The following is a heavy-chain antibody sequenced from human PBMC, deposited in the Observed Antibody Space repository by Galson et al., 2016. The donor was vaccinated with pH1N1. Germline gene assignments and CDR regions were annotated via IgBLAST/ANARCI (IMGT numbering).Heavy chain of an antibody. D-gene: IGHD3-16*01. V-gene: IGHV1-3*01. J-gene: IGHJ4*02. CDR1: GYTFTTYL. Sequence: SVKVSCKASGYTFTTYLIHWVRQAPGETLEWMGWFNPDNGNTKYSQRFQGRVTFTRDTSATTAYMEMSSLRSEDTAVYYCARDDYGRYFDYWGRGTLVTVSS. CDR3: ARDDYGRYFDY. CDR2: FNPDNGNT.